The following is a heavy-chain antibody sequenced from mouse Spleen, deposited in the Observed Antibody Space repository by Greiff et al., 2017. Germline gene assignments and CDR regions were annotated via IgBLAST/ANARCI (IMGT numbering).Heavy chain of an antibody. J-gene: IGHJ4*01. CDR3: ARDYRYDLVYYYAMDY. Sequence: VKLQESGAELVRPGVSVKISCKGSGYTFTDYAMHWVKQSHAKSLEWIGVISTYYGDASYNQKFKGKATMTVDKSSSTAYMELARLTSEDSAIYYCARDYRYDLVYYYAMDYWGQGTSVTVSS. CDR1: GYTFTDYA. D-gene: IGHD2-14*01. V-gene: IGHV1S137*01. CDR2: ISTYYGDA.